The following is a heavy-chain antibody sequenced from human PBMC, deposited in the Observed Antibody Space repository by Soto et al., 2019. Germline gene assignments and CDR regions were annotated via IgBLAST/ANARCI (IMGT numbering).Heavy chain of an antibody. CDR3: ARGPLSDYYDSSGYYYPIVSYYYYGMDV. Sequence: SETLSLTCTVSGGSISSGGYYWSWIRQHPGKGLEWIGYIYYSGSTYYNPSLKSRVTISVDTSKNQFSLKLSSVTAADTAVYYCARGPLSDYYDSSGYYYPIVSYYYYGMDVWGQGTTVTVSS. CDR1: GGSISSGGYY. CDR2: IYYSGST. J-gene: IGHJ6*02. D-gene: IGHD3-22*01. V-gene: IGHV4-31*03.